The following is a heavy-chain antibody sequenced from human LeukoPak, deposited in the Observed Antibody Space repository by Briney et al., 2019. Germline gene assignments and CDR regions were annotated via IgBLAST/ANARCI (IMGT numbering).Heavy chain of an antibody. Sequence: SETLSLTCAVSGYSISSGYYWGWIRPPPGKGLEWIGSIYHSGSTYYNPSLKSRVTISVDTSKNQFSLKLSSVTAADTAVYYCARVPDSYGYYWYFDLWGRGTLVTVSS. J-gene: IGHJ2*01. D-gene: IGHD5-18*01. V-gene: IGHV4-38-2*01. CDR1: GYSISSGYY. CDR3: ARVPDSYGYYWYFDL. CDR2: IYHSGST.